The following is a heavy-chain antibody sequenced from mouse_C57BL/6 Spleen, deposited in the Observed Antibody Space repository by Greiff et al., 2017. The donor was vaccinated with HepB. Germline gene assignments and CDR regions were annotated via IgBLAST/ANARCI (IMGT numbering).Heavy chain of an antibody. D-gene: IGHD2-2*01. CDR1: GFSFNTYA. J-gene: IGHJ4*01. CDR2: IRSKSNNYAT. Sequence: EVQLVESGGGLVQPKGSLKLSCAASGFSFNTYAMNWVRQAPGKGLEWVARIRSKSNNYATYYADSVKDRFTISRDDSESMLYLQMNNLKTEDTAMYYCVGGYDPPYAMDYLGQGTSVTVSS. CDR3: VGGYDPPYAMDY. V-gene: IGHV10-1*01.